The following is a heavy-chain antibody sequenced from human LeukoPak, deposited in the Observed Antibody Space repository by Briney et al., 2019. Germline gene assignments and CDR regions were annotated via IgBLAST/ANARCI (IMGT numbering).Heavy chain of an antibody. Sequence: GASVKVSCKTSGYTFTGYYIHWVRQAPGQGLEWMGWIYPNSGGTNYAQKFQGRVTMTRDTSISTAYMELSRLRSDDTAVYYCASSGSGSYPADYWGQGTLVTVSS. CDR1: GYTFTGYY. V-gene: IGHV1-2*02. J-gene: IGHJ4*02. D-gene: IGHD3-10*01. CDR2: IYPNSGGT. CDR3: ASSGSGSYPADY.